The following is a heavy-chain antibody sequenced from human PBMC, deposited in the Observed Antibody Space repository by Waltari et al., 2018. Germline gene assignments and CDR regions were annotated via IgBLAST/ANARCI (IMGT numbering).Heavy chain of an antibody. CDR1: GFACRYYG. Sequence: QVQLVESGGGVVRPGGSLRLAWGASGFACRYYGMHWLRQAPGKGLEWVAFIRHDRSSEHYGESVKGRFIISTENFKNTLYLQMNSLRIEDTGIYYCAKDIRNGWYADYLGQGTLVTVSS. CDR2: IRHDRSSE. CDR3: AKDIRNGWYADY. V-gene: IGHV3-30*02. D-gene: IGHD6-19*01. J-gene: IGHJ4*02.